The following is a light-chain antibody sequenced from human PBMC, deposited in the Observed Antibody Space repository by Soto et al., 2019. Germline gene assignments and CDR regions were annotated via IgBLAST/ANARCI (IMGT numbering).Light chain of an antibody. V-gene: IGLV2-14*01. Sequence: QSALTQPASVSGSPGQSITISCTGTSSDVGGYNYVSWYQQHPGKAPKLMIYEVSNRPSGVSNRFSGSKSGNTASLTVSGLQAEDEADYYCSSYAGDNKWVFGGGTKVTVL. CDR1: SSDVGGYNY. J-gene: IGLJ3*02. CDR2: EVS. CDR3: SSYAGDNKWV.